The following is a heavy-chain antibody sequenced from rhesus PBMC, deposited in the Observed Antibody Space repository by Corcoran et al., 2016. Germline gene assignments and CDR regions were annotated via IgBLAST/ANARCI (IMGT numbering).Heavy chain of an antibody. J-gene: IGHJ5-1*01. V-gene: IGHV1S2*01. CDR3: ARLMEVADV. D-gene: IGHD2-33*01. CDR2: INPSNSNT. Sequence: QVQLVQSGAEVKKPGSSVKVSCKASGYTLTDYYMHWVRQAPRQGLEWMVWINPSNSNTKASQKFQGRVTMTRDTSTSTAYMELSSLRSEDTAVYYCARLMEVADVLGPGVLVTVSS. CDR1: GYTLTDYY.